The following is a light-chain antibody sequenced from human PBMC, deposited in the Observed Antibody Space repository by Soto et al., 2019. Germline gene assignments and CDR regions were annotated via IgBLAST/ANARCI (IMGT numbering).Light chain of an antibody. Sequence: EIVMTQSPATLSVSPGERATLSCRASQSVSSNLAWYQQKPGQAPRLLIYGASTRATGIPARFSGSGSGTEVTLTISSLQSEDFAVYYCQQYNNWPPIFTFGPGTKVDI. CDR3: QQYNNWPPIFT. V-gene: IGKV3-15*01. CDR2: GAS. CDR1: QSVSSN. J-gene: IGKJ3*01.